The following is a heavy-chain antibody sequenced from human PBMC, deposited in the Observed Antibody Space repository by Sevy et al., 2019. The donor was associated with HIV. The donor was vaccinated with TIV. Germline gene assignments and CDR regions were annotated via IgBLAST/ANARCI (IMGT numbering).Heavy chain of an antibody. Sequence: GGSLRLSCAASGFTFSSYAMHWVRQAPGKGLEWVAVISYDGSNKYYADSVKGRFTISRDNSKNTLYLQMNSLRAEDTAEYYCARDRYDYDSSGYYSGAFDIWGQGTMVTVSS. J-gene: IGHJ3*02. CDR3: ARDRYDYDSSGYYSGAFDI. D-gene: IGHD3-22*01. V-gene: IGHV3-30-3*01. CDR1: GFTFSSYA. CDR2: ISYDGSNK.